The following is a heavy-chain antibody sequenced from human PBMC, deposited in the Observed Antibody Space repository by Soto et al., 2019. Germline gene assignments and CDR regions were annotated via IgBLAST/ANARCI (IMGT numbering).Heavy chain of an antibody. CDR3: ARYFWSGYYGLADDYYYGMDV. CDR2: IYSGGST. Sequence: PGGSLRLSCAASGFTVSSNYMSWVRQAPGKGLEWVSVIYSGGSTYYADSLKGRFTISRDNSKNTLYLQMNSLRAEDTAVYYCARYFWSGYYGLADDYYYGMDVWGQGTTVTVSS. J-gene: IGHJ6*02. V-gene: IGHV3-53*01. CDR1: GFTVSSNY. D-gene: IGHD3-3*01.